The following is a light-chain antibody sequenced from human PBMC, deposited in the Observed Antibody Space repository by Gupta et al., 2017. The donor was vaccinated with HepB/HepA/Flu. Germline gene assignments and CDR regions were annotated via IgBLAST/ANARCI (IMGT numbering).Light chain of an antibody. CDR3: QQYYSTPFT. V-gene: IGKV4-1*01. J-gene: IGKJ3*01. CDR1: QSVLYSSNNKNY. CDR2: WAS. Sequence: DIVMTQSPDSLAVSLGERATINCKSSQSVLYSSNNKNYLAWYQQKPGQPPKLLIYWASTRESGVPDRFSGSGSGTDFTLTISSPQAEDVAVYYCQQYYSTPFTFGHGTKVDIK.